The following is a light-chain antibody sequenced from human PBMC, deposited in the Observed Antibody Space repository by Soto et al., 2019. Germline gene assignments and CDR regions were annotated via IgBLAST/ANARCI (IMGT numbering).Light chain of an antibody. CDR3: HQYTDSPLT. CDR1: QSIMVY. J-gene: IGKJ4*01. Sequence: DIQMTQSPSSLSESVGARVTITCRASQSIMVYLAWYQQRPGNAPKLLIYRAFTLGSGVPSRFSGSGSGTEFTLTINSLQPDDFTTYYCHQYTDSPLTFGGGTKLDIK. CDR2: RAF. V-gene: IGKV1-5*03.